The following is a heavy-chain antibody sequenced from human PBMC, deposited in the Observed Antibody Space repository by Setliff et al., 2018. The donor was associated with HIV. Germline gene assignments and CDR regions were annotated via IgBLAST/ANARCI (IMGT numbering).Heavy chain of an antibody. CDR1: GFTFVDYA. D-gene: IGHD3-16*01. CDR2: ISWDGTKT. Sequence: GESLKISCAASGFTFVDYAMHWVRQAPGRRLGWVSLISWDGTKTYYADSVQGRFTISRDNNKNSLFLELNSLRIEDTALYFCVKSTGSVLGTYYYDFWGPGTLVTVSS. V-gene: IGHV3-43D*03. J-gene: IGHJ4*02. CDR3: VKSTGSVLGTYYYDF.